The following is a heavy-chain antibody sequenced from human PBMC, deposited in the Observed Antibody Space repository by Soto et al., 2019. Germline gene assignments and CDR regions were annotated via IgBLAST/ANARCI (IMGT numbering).Heavy chain of an antibody. Sequence: ASVKVSCKASGYTFTSYGISWVRQAPGQGLEWMGWISAYNGNTNYAQKLQGRVTMTTDTSTSTAYMELRSLRSDDTAVYYCARIDCTNGVCYPWGGDYYFDYWGQGTLVTVSS. D-gene: IGHD2-8*01. CDR2: ISAYNGNT. CDR3: ARIDCTNGVCYPWGGDYYFDY. V-gene: IGHV1-18*01. CDR1: GYTFTSYG. J-gene: IGHJ4*02.